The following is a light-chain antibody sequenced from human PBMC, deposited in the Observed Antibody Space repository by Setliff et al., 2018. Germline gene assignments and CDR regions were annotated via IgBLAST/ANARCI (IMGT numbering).Light chain of an antibody. Sequence: DIVMTQSPDSLAVSLGERATLNCKSSRNILYSSNNDNYLAWYQQKPGQPPKLLIYWASTRESGVPDRFSGSGSGTDFTLTISSLQAEDVAVYYCQQYYSTPLTFGQGTRWIS. J-gene: IGKJ1*01. V-gene: IGKV4-1*01. CDR1: RNILYSSNNDNY. CDR2: WAS. CDR3: QQYYSTPLT.